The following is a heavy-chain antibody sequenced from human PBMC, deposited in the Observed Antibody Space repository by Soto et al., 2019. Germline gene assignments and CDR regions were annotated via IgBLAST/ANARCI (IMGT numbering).Heavy chain of an antibody. D-gene: IGHD6-13*01. V-gene: IGHV3-33*01. Sequence: QVQLVESGGGVVQPGRSLRLSCAASGFTFSSYGMHWVRQAPGKGLEWVAVIWYDGSNKYYADSVKGRFTISRDNSKNTLYLQMNSLRAEDTAVYYCARPQFPTAAGTGPTDYWGQGTLVTVSS. CDR1: GFTFSSYG. CDR2: IWYDGSNK. J-gene: IGHJ4*02. CDR3: ARPQFPTAAGTGPTDY.